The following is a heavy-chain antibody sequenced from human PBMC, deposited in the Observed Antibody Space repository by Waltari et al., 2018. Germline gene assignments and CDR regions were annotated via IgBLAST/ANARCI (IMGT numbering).Heavy chain of an antibody. V-gene: IGHV1-24*01. CDR1: GYTLTELS. D-gene: IGHD1-7*01. CDR2: FDPEDGET. Sequence: QVQLVQSGAEVKKPGASVKVSCKVSGYTLTELSMHWVRPAPGNGLEWMGGFDPEDGETIYAQKFQGRVTMTEDTSTDTAYMELSSLRSEDTAVYYCATGVKGITGTTWAGAFDIWGQGTMVTVSS. J-gene: IGHJ3*02. CDR3: ATGVKGITGTTWAGAFDI.